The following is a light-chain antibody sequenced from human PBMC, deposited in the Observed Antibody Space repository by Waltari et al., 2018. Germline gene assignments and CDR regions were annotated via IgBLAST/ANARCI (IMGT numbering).Light chain of an antibody. CDR3: QVWDNSSDQGV. V-gene: IGLV3-21*04. CDR1: NIGSNS. CDR2: YDS. Sequence: SYVLTQPPSVSVAPGKTARITCGGNNIGSNSVHWYQLKPGQAPVLVIYYDSDRHSGIPERFSGSNSGNTATLTISRVEAGDEADYYCQVWDNSSDQGVFGGGTKLTVL. J-gene: IGLJ3*02.